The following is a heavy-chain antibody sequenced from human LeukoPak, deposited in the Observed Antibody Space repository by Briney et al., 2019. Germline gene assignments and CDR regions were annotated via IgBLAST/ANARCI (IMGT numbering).Heavy chain of an antibody. V-gene: IGHV3-11*01. J-gene: IGHJ4*02. D-gene: IGHD2-21*02. CDR2: ISSSGSTI. CDR3: ARDLGDVVVTAALDY. Sequence: GSLRLSCAASGFTFSDYYMSWIRQAPGKGLEWVSYISSSGSTIYYADSVKGRFTISRDNAKNSLYLQMNSLRAKDTAVYYCARDLGDVVVTAALDYWGQGTLVTVSS. CDR1: GFTFSDYY.